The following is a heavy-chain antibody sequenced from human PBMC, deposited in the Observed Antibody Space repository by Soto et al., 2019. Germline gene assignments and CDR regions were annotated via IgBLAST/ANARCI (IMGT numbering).Heavy chain of an antibody. CDR1: GGTFSSYT. CDR2: IIPILGIA. J-gene: IGHJ4*02. V-gene: IGHV1-69*02. D-gene: IGHD4-17*01. Sequence: SVKVSCKASGGTFSSYTISWVRQAPGQGLEWMGRIIPILGIANYAQKFQGRVTITADKSTSTAYMELSSLRSEDAAVYYCARATYGDYEAIDYWGQGTLVTVSS. CDR3: ARATYGDYEAIDY.